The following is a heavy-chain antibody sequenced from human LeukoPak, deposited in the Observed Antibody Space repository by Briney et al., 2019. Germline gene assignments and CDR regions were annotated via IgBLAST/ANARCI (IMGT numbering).Heavy chain of an antibody. CDR3: ARWGVAGTTSGAFDI. CDR2: IYHSGST. V-gene: IGHV4-4*02. D-gene: IGHD6-19*01. CDR1: GGSISSSNW. J-gene: IGHJ3*02. Sequence: SSETLSLTCAVSGGSISSSNWWSWVRQPPGKGLEWIGEIYHSGSTNYNPSLKSRVTISVDKSKNQFSLNLSSVTAADTAVYYCARWGVAGTTSGAFDIWGQGTMVTVSS.